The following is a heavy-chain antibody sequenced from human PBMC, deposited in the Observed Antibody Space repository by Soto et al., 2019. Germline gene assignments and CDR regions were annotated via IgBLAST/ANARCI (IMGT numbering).Heavy chain of an antibody. J-gene: IGHJ4*02. CDR1: GFPFSNSW. Sequence: EVQLVESGGGLVQPGGSLRLSCAASGFPFSNSWMSWVRQAPGKGLVWVSRINGDGSSTNYEDSVKGRFTISRDNAMKTLHLQMNSLRVEDTAVYYCVRDFRWGQGTLVTVSS. CDR3: VRDFR. V-gene: IGHV3-74*01. CDR2: INGDGSST.